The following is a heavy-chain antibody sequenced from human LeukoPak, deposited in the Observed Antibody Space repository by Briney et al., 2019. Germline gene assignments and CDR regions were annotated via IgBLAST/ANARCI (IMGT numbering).Heavy chain of an antibody. CDR1: GGSFSGYC. J-gene: IGHJ5*02. CDR3: ARGPAMVRGVNWFDP. D-gene: IGHD3-10*01. CDR2: INHSGST. Sequence: SEALSLTCAVYGGSFSGYCWSWMRHPPEKGLEWIGDINHSGSTNYNPSLKSRVTLSVDTSKNQFSLKLSSVTAADTAVYYCARGPAMVRGVNWFDPWGQGTLVTVSS. V-gene: IGHV4-34*01.